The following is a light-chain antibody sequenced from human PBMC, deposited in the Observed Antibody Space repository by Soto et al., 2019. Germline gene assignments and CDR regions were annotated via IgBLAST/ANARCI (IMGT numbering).Light chain of an antibody. CDR1: QGISSY. CDR2: AAS. J-gene: IGKJ1*01. Sequence: AIRMTQSPSSFSASTGDRVTITCRASQGISSYLAWYQQKPGKAPKLLIYAASALQSGVPSRFSGSGSGTDFTLTISCLQSEDFATYYCQQYCSYPRMFGQGTKVEIK. CDR3: QQYCSYPRM. V-gene: IGKV1-8*01.